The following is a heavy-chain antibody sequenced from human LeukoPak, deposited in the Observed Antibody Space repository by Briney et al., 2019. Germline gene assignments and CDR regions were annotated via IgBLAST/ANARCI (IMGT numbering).Heavy chain of an antibody. CDR3: ARDQQGPWDY. V-gene: IGHV1-69*13. J-gene: IGHJ4*02. Sequence: SVKVACKAYGGTFSSYAISWERQAPGQGLEWMGGIIPIFGTANYAQKFQGRVTITADESTSTAYMELSSLRSEDTAVYYCARDQQGPWDYWGQGTLVTVSS. CDR2: IIPIFGTA. D-gene: IGHD6-13*01. CDR1: GGTFSSYA.